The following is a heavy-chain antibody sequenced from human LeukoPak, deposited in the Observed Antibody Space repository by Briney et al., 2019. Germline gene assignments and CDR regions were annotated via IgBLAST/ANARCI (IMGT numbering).Heavy chain of an antibody. CDR3: ARTLYYWYDSTYDY. Sequence: PSETLSLTCTVSGGSISNDGYYWTWIRQHPGWGLEWIGYIYYTGSTYYSPSLKSRVTMSVDTSKNQFSLKLSSVTAADTAVYYCARTLYYWYDSTYDYWGQGTLVTVSS. CDR1: GGSISNDGYY. CDR2: IYYTGST. D-gene: IGHD3-22*01. J-gene: IGHJ4*02. V-gene: IGHV4-31*03.